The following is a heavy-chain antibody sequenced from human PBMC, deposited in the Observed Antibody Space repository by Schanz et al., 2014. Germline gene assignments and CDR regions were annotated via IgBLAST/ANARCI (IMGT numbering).Heavy chain of an antibody. V-gene: IGHV1-18*01. CDR2: ISAYNGNT. D-gene: IGHD6-6*01. CDR3: ARDQSPYTNSSDVRYFDD. Sequence: QVQLVQSGAEVKKPGSSVKVSCKASGGTFSSYSISWVRQAPGQGLEWMGWISAYNGNTNYAQKLQGRVTMTADTSTSTAYMDLRSLRADDTAVYYCARDQSPYTNSSDVRYFDDWGQGSLVTVSS. J-gene: IGHJ4*02. CDR1: GGTFSSYS.